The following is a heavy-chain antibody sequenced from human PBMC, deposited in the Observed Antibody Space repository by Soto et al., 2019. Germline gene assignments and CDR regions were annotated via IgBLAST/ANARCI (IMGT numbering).Heavy chain of an antibody. CDR2: INSDGSST. CDR1: GFTFSSYW. CDR3: ARDGEGTAGLKYYYYYYMDV. Sequence: GGSLRLSCAASGFTFSSYWMHWVRQAPGKGLVWVSRINSDGSSTSYADSVKGRFTISRDNAKNTLYLQMNSLRAEDTAVYYCARDGEGTAGLKYYYYYYMDVWGKGTTVTVSS. J-gene: IGHJ6*03. V-gene: IGHV3-74*01. D-gene: IGHD2-21*01.